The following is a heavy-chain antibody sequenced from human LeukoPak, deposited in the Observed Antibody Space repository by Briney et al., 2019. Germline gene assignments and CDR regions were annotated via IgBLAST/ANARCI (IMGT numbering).Heavy chain of an antibody. D-gene: IGHD5-18*01. CDR2: IIPIFGTA. Sequence: SVKVSCKASGGTFSSYAISWVRQAPGQGLEWMGGIIPIFGTANYAQKFQGRVTITADESTSTAYMELSSLRSEDTAVYYCARDLSGYSYVEGSDWGQGTLVTVSS. CDR1: GGTFSSYA. J-gene: IGHJ4*02. CDR3: ARDLSGYSYVEGSD. V-gene: IGHV1-69*13.